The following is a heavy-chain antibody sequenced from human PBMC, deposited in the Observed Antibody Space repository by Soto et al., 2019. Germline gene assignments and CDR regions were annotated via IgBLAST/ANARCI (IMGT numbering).Heavy chain of an antibody. CDR2: ISSSSSNI. V-gene: IGHV3-48*01. CDR3: ARDPRYCSGGNCYSHFYYYYMDV. D-gene: IGHD2-15*01. CDR1: GFRFSGYS. J-gene: IGHJ6*03. Sequence: EEQLVESGGGLVQPGGSLRLSCAASGFRFSGYSMNWVRQAPGKGLEWLSYISSSSSNIYYADSVKGRFTISRDNAKNSLYLQMSSLRAEDTAVYYCARDPRYCSGGNCYSHFYYYYMDVWGKGTTVTVSS.